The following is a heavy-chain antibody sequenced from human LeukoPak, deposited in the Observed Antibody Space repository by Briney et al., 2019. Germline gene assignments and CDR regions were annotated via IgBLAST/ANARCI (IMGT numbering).Heavy chain of an antibody. CDR2: INWNGGST. J-gene: IGHJ3*02. CDR1: GCTFDDYG. D-gene: IGHD3-22*01. V-gene: IGHV3-20*04. CDR3: ARDYDSSGYSDAFDM. Sequence: GGSLRLSCAASGCTFDDYGMSGVRQAPGKGLEWVSGINWNGGSTCYADSVKGRFTISRDNAKNSLYLQMNSLRAEDTALYYCARDYDSSGYSDAFDMWGQGTMVTVSS.